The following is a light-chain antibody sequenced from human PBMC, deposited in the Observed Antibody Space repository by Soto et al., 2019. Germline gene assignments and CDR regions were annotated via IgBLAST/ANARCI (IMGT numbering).Light chain of an antibody. V-gene: IGLV2-8*01. CDR1: GTDVGQYNY. CDR3: SSHAGINNVV. J-gene: IGLJ3*02. CDR2: HVS. Sequence: QSALTQPPSASGSPGQSVTISCTGAGTDVGQYNYVSWYQQHPGKAPKLLIHHVSRRPSGVPARFSGSKSGNTASLTVSGLQAEDEADYYCSSHAGINNVVFGGGTKVTVL.